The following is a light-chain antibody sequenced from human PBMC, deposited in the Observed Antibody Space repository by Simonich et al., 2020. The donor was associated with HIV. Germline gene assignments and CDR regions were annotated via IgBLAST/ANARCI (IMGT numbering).Light chain of an antibody. V-gene: IGKV4-1*01. CDR1: KSVLYSTNNKND. J-gene: IGKJ3*01. CDR2: WAS. CDR3: QQYYSSPPT. Sequence: DIVMTQSPDSLAVSLGERATIKCKSSKSVLYSTNNKNDLAWSQQKPGQPPKLLIYWASTRESGVPDRFSGSGSGTDFTLTISSLQAEDVAVYYCQQYYSSPPTFGPGTKVDIK.